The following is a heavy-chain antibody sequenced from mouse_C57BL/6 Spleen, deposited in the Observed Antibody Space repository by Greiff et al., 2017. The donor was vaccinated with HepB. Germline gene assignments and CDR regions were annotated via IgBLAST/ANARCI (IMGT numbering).Heavy chain of an antibody. D-gene: IGHD2-12*01. CDR1: GYTFTSYW. V-gene: IGHV1-52*01. Sequence: QVHVKQPGAELVRPGSSVKLSCKASGYTFTSYWMHWVKQRPIQGLEWIGNIDPSDSETHYNQKFKDKATLTVDKSSSTAYMQLSSLTSEDSAVYYCARALLLEGFAYWGQGTLVTVSA. CDR2: IDPSDSET. J-gene: IGHJ3*01. CDR3: ARALLLEGFAY.